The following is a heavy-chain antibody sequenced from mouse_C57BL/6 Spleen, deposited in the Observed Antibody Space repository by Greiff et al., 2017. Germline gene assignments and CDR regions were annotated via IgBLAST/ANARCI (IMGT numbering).Heavy chain of an antibody. CDR2: INPSNGGT. CDR1: GYTFTSYW. Sequence: QVQLQQPGTELVKPGASVKLSCKASGYTFTSYWMHWVKQRPGQGLEWIGNINPSNGGTNYNEKFKSKATLTVDKSSSTAYRQLSSLTSEDSAVYYRAPGEYGSYFDYWGQGTTLTVSS. D-gene: IGHD1-1*01. CDR3: APGEYGSYFDY. J-gene: IGHJ2*01. V-gene: IGHV1-53*01.